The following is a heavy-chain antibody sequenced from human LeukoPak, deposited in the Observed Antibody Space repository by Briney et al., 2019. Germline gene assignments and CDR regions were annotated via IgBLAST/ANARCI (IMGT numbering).Heavy chain of an antibody. V-gene: IGHV4-39*01. D-gene: IGHD5-12*01. CDR3: ARSYEYLAGTDY. CDR2: IYYSGST. CDR1: GGSISSSSYY. Sequence: SETLSLTCTVSGGSISSSSYYWGWIRQPPGKGLEWIGSIYYSGSTYYNPSLKSRVTISVDTSKNQFSLKLSSVTAADTAVYYCARSYEYLAGTDYWGQGTLVTVSS. J-gene: IGHJ4*02.